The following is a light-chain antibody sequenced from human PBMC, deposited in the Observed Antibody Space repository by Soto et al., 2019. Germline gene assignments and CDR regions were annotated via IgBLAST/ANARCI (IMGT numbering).Light chain of an antibody. CDR1: SSNIGTPYD. CDR2: GNS. Sequence: QSVLTQPPSVSGAPGQRVTISCTGSSSNIGTPYDVHWYQQLPGTAPKLLIYGNSNRPSGVPDRFSGSKSGTSASLAITGLQAEDEADYYCQSYDSSLSGDVIFGGGTKLNV. J-gene: IGLJ2*01. CDR3: QSYDSSLSGDVI. V-gene: IGLV1-40*01.